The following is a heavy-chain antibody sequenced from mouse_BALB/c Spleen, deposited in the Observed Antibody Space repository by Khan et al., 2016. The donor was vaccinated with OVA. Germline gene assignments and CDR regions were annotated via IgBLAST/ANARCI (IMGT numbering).Heavy chain of an antibody. CDR3: IYDYDEGYYFDY. V-gene: IGHV1-5*01. CDR1: GYSFTSYW. CDR2: IYPGNSDT. J-gene: IGHJ2*01. Sequence: EVQLQQSGTVLARPGASVKMSCKASGYSFTSYWMHWVKQRPGQGLEWIGAIYPGNSDTSYNQKFKGKAKLTAVTSASTAYMELSSLTNEDSAVYYCIYDYDEGYYFDYWGQGTTLTVSS. D-gene: IGHD2-4*01.